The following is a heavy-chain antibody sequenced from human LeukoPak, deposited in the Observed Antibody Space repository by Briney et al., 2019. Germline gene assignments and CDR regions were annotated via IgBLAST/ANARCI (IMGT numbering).Heavy chain of an antibody. J-gene: IGHJ4*02. CDR1: GFTFSNYA. V-gene: IGHV3-23*01. CDR3: AKRMGPSIAAADLDY. D-gene: IGHD6-13*01. Sequence: GGSLRLSCAASGFTFSNYAMSWVRQAPGKGLEWVSAISGSGGGTDYADSVKGRFTISRDNSKNTLYLQMNSLRVEDTAVYYCAKRMGPSIAAADLDYWGQGTLVTVSS. CDR2: ISGSGGGT.